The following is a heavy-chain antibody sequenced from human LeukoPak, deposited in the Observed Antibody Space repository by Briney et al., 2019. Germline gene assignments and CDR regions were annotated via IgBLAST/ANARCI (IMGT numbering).Heavy chain of an antibody. D-gene: IGHD5-24*01. CDR3: ASSGYNYGFDY. V-gene: IGHV3-48*03. Sequence: GGSLRLSCADSGFTFSSYEMNWVRQAPGKGLEWVSYICTGGSTIYYADSVKGRFTISRDNAKNSLYLQMNSLRAEDTAIYYCASSGYNYGFDYWGQGTLVTVSS. CDR2: ICTGGSTI. J-gene: IGHJ4*02. CDR1: GFTFSSYE.